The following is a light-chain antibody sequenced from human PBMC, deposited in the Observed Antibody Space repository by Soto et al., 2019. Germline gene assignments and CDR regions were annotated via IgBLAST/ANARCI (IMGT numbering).Light chain of an antibody. V-gene: IGKV1-27*01. CDR3: QKYSSVPV. CDR1: QGIRNF. Sequence: DIQMTQSPTSLSASVGDRVTITCRASQGIRNFVAWYQQKPGKPPKLLIYAASTLQSGVPSRVSVSGSGTDFALTINSLQPEDVATYSCQKYSSVPVFGPGTKVEI. J-gene: IGKJ3*01. CDR2: AAS.